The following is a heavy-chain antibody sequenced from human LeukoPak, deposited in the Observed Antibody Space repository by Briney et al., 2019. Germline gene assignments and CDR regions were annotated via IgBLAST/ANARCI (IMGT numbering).Heavy chain of an antibody. CDR3: ARGSGSYYNNWFDP. CDR1: GGSVSSGNYY. J-gene: IGHJ5*02. CDR2: IYYSGSS. Sequence: SETLSLTCTVSGGSVSSGNYYWSWIRQPPGKGLEWIGYIYYSGSSNYNPSLKSRVTISADTSKNQFSLKLSSVTAADTAVYYCARGSGSYYNNWFDPWGQGTLVTVSS. D-gene: IGHD1-26*01. V-gene: IGHV4-61*01.